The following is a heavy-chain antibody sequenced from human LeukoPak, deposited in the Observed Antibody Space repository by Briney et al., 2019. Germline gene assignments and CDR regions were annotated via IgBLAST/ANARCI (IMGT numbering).Heavy chain of an antibody. CDR3: ARLSGRVVCSAGSCYIDS. Sequence: ASVKVSCKASGGTFISYAISWVRQAPGQGLEWMGGIIPIFGTANYAQKFQGRVTITADESTSTAYMELSSLRSEDTAVYYCARLSGRVVCSAGSCYIDSWGQGTLVTVSS. V-gene: IGHV1-69*13. CDR1: GGTFISYA. D-gene: IGHD2-15*01. J-gene: IGHJ4*02. CDR2: IIPIFGTA.